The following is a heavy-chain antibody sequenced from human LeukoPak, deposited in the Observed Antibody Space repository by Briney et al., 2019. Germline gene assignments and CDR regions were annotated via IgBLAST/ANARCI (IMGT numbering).Heavy chain of an antibody. D-gene: IGHD3-9*01. J-gene: IGHJ6*03. V-gene: IGHV1-69*01. CDR3: TRTYDILTGYTPDTYYYYYYMDV. Sequence: GASVKASCKASGGTFSSYAISWVRQAPGQGLEWMGGIIPIFGTANYAQKFQGRVTITADESTSTAYMELSSLRSDDTAVYYCTRTYDILTGYTPDTYYYYYYMDVWGKGTTVTVSS. CDR2: IIPIFGTA. CDR1: GGTFSSYA.